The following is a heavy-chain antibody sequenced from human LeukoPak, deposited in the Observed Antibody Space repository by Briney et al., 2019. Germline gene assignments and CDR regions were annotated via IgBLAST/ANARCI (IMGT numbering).Heavy chain of an antibody. Sequence: GASVKVSCKASGGTFSSYAISWVRQAPGQGLEWMGRIIPILGIANYAQKFQGRVTITADKSTSTAYMELSSLRSEDTAVYYCASFKGDSGSYYHGITYMGLWGQGTLVTVSS. CDR3: ASFKGDSGSYYHGITYMGL. CDR1: GGTFSSYA. J-gene: IGHJ4*02. V-gene: IGHV1-69*04. D-gene: IGHD1-26*01. CDR2: IIPILGIA.